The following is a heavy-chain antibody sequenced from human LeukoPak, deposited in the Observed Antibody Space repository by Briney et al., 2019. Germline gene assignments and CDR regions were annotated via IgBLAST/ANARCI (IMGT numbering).Heavy chain of an antibody. CDR2: INHSGST. CDR3: ARGRITIPSAVFDY. V-gene: IGHV4-34*01. D-gene: IGHD3-3*01. J-gene: IGHJ4*02. CDR1: GGSFSGYY. Sequence: PSETLSLTCAVYGGSFSGYYWSSLRQPPGKGLEWIGEINHSGSTNYNPSLKSRVTISVDTSKNQFSLKLSSVTAADTAVYYCARGRITIPSAVFDYWGEGTLVTVSS.